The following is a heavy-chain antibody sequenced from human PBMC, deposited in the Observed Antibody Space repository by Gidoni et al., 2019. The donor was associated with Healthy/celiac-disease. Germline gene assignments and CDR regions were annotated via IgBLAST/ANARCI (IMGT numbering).Heavy chain of an antibody. V-gene: IGHV3-15*01. CDR1: GFTFSNAW. D-gene: IGHD3-3*02. Sequence: EVQLVESGGGLVKPGGSLRLSCAASGFTFSNAWMSWVRQAPGKGLEWVGRIKSKTDGGTTDYAAPVKGRFTISRDDSKNTLYLQMNSLKTEDTAVYYCTTGMRDGLDPPLPFFDYWGQGTLVTVSS. J-gene: IGHJ4*02. CDR2: IKSKTDGGTT. CDR3: TTGMRDGLDPPLPFFDY.